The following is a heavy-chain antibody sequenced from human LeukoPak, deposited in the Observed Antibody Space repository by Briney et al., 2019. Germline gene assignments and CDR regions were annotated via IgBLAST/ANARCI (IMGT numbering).Heavy chain of an antibody. J-gene: IGHJ4*02. Sequence: GGSLRLSCAASRFTFNSYAMSWVRQAPGKGLEWVSVIGGSNGITFYVGSVKGRFTISRDNSKDTLYLQMNSLRAEDTAVYYCARGNPGGEFYWGQGTLVTVSS. D-gene: IGHD1-14*01. V-gene: IGHV3-23*01. CDR2: IGGSNGIT. CDR1: RFTFNSYA. CDR3: ARGNPGGEFY.